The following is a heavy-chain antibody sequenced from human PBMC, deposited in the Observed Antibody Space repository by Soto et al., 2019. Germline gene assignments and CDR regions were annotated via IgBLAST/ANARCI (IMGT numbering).Heavy chain of an antibody. V-gene: IGHV4-59*01. J-gene: IGHJ6*01. CDR2: IYYVVST. D-gene: IGHD3-3*01. CDR1: GGSISSYY. CDR3: AXXGSERFLEWLDPYYYYGMDV. Sequence: SETLSLTCTVSGGSISSYYWIWIRQPPGKGLECIGYIYYVVSTNYNPSLKSRLTMSVYTSKDHFSLKLISFSAADTAVYYCAXXGSERFLEWLDPYYYYGMDVWGQGTTVTVSS.